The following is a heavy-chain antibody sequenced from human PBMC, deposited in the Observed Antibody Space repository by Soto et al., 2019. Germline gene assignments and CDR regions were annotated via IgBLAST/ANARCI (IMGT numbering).Heavy chain of an antibody. J-gene: IGHJ4*02. Sequence: QVQLQESGRGLVKLSGTLSLTCAVSSGSICKSDWWSWVRQPPGKGVEWIGETYRSGGTYYNPSLKRLVTISVDKSNQFSQKLTSVTAADTAVYYFATDYNADDFVYRGQEPQVTVSS. CDR3: ATDYNADDFVY. V-gene: IGHV4-4*02. D-gene: IGHD1-1*01. CDR1: SGSICKSDW. CDR2: TYRSGGT.